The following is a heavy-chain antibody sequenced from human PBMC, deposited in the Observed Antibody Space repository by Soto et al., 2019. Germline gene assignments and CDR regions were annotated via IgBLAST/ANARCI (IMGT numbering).Heavy chain of an antibody. CDR2: IKQDGSEK. Sequence: PGGSLRLSCAPSGFMFGNYWMSWVRQAPGKGLEWVANIKQDGSEKYYVDSVKGRFTISRDNAKNSLYLQMTSLRADDTAVYYCARDSPFDASRGYLEYWGQGTLVPVSS. J-gene: IGHJ4*02. CDR1: GFMFGNYW. CDR3: ARDSPFDASRGYLEY. D-gene: IGHD3-22*01. V-gene: IGHV3-7*01.